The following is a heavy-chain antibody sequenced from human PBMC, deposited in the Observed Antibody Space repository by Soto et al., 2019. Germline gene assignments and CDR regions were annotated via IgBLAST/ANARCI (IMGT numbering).Heavy chain of an antibody. Sequence: QVQLQESGPGLVKPSGTLSLTCAVSGGSISSNNWWSCVRQPPGKGLEWIGEIFHSGSTHYRLSPKSHVTIYVDKSKKYFSLNLTSVTAAETAVYYCASVYSGSYSDSWGQGTLVTVSS. D-gene: IGHD1-26*01. V-gene: IGHV4-4*02. CDR2: IFHSGST. CDR3: ASVYSGSYSDS. J-gene: IGHJ4*02. CDR1: GGSISSNNW.